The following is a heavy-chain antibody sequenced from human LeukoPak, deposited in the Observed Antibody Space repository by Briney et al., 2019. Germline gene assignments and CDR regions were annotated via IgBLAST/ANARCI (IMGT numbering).Heavy chain of an antibody. CDR2: ISHSGST. D-gene: IGHD6-19*01. Sequence: SETPSLTCAVYGGSFSGYYWSWIRQPPGKGLEWIGEISHSGSTNYNPSLKSRVTISVDTSKNQISLKLSSVTAADTAVYYCAKIAVAAHWYFDLWGGGTLVTVSS. V-gene: IGHV4-34*01. CDR3: AKIAVAAHWYFDL. CDR1: GGSFSGYY. J-gene: IGHJ2*01.